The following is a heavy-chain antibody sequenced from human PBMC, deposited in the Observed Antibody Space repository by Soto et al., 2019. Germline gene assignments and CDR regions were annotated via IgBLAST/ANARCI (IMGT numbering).Heavy chain of an antibody. J-gene: IGHJ4*02. CDR3: AKEFTRSSHLAAAGKSPHY. Sequence: QVQLVESGGGVVQPGRSLRLSCAASGFTFSSYGMHWVRQAPGKGLEWVAVISYDGSNKYYADSVKGRFTISRDNSKNTLYLQMNSLRAEDTAVYYCAKEFTRSSHLAAAGKSPHYWGQGTLVTVSS. D-gene: IGHD6-13*01. CDR1: GFTFSSYG. CDR2: ISYDGSNK. V-gene: IGHV3-30*18.